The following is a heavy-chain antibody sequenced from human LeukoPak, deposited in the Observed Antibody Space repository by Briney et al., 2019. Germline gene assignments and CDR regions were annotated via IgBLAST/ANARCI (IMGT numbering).Heavy chain of an antibody. D-gene: IGHD6-19*01. V-gene: IGHV3-9*01. Sequence: HPGGSLRLSCAASGFTFDDYAMHWVRQAPGKGLEWVSGISWNGGSIVYADSVKGRFTISRDNAKNSLYLQMNSLRAEDTALYYCAKVGAVAEQGDYWGQGTLVTVSS. CDR3: AKVGAVAEQGDY. CDR2: ISWNGGSI. J-gene: IGHJ4*02. CDR1: GFTFDDYA.